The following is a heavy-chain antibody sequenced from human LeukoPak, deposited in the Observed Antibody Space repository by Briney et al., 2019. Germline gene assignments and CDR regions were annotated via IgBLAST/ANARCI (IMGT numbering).Heavy chain of an antibody. D-gene: IGHD3-16*01. J-gene: IGHJ6*03. Sequence: EASVKVSCKASGYTFTGYYMHWVRQAPGQGLEWMGWINPNSGGTNYAQKFQGRVTMTRDTSISTAYMELSRLKSDDTAVYFCARDRGGGETYYYYYMNVWGKGTTVTVSS. V-gene: IGHV1-2*02. CDR1: GYTFTGYY. CDR3: ARDRGGGETYYYYYMNV. CDR2: INPNSGGT.